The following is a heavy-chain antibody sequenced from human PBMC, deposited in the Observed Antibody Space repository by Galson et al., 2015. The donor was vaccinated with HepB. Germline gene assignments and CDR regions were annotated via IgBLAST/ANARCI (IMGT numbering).Heavy chain of an antibody. J-gene: IGHJ4*02. CDR3: ALSIAVAGTPDY. CDR2: ISYDGSNK. V-gene: IGHV3-30-3*01. D-gene: IGHD6-19*01. Sequence: SLRLSCAASGFTFSSYAMHWVRQAPGKGLEWVAVISYDGSNKYYADSVKGRFTISRDNSKNTLYLQMNSLRAEDTAVYYCALSIAVAGTPDYWGQGTLVTVSS. CDR1: GFTFSSYA.